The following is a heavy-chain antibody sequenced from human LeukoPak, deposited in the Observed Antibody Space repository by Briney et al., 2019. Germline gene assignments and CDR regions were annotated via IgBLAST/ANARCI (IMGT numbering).Heavy chain of an antibody. J-gene: IGHJ4*02. CDR2: ISGGGGST. CDR3: AKDAGQWLAHRYFDY. Sequence: PAGSLRLSCAASGFTFSSYAMRWVRQAPGKGLEWVSAISGGGGSTYYADAVKGRFTISRDNSKLTLSLQMNSLRDEDTAVYYCAKDAGQWLAHRYFDYWGQGTLVTVSS. D-gene: IGHD6-19*01. V-gene: IGHV3-23*01. CDR1: GFTFSSYA.